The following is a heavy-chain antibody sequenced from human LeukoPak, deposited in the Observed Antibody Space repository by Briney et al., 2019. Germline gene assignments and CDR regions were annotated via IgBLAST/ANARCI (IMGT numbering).Heavy chain of an antibody. CDR1: GGTFSSYA. J-gene: IGHJ4*02. Sequence: SVKVSCKASGGTFSSYAISWVRQAPGQGLEWMGRIIPILGIANYAQKFQGRVTITADKSTSTAYMELSSLRSEDTAVYYCASAGYSSGWFSDYWGQGTLVTVSS. D-gene: IGHD6-19*01. V-gene: IGHV1-69*04. CDR3: ASAGYSSGWFSDY. CDR2: IIPILGIA.